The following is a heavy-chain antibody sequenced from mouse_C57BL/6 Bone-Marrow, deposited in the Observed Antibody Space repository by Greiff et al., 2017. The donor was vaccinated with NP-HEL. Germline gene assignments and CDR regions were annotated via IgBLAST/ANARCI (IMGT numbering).Heavy chain of an antibody. CDR2: IYPGDGDT. V-gene: IGHV1-82*01. D-gene: IGHD2-1*01. Sequence: QVQLQQSGPELVKPGASVKISCKASGYAFSSSWMNWVKQRPGKGLEWIGRIYPGDGDTNYNGKFKGKATLTADKSSSTAYMQLSSLASEDSAVYFCARIYGNRAMDYWGQGTSVTVSS. CDR3: ARIYGNRAMDY. CDR1: GYAFSSSW. J-gene: IGHJ4*01.